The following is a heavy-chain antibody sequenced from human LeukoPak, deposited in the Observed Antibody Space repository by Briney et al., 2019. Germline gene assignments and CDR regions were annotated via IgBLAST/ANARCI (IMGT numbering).Heavy chain of an antibody. CDR2: ISSSSSNI. D-gene: IGHD3-10*01. CDR3: ARLYYYGPGSSDY. V-gene: IGHV3-48*02. J-gene: IGHJ4*02. CDR1: GFSFSSYN. Sequence: PGGSLRLSCAASGFSFSSYNMNWVRQAPGKGLEWVSFISSSSSNIYYADSVQGRFTISRDNAKNSLYLQMNSLRDEDTAVYYCARLYYYGPGSSDYWGQGTLVTVSS.